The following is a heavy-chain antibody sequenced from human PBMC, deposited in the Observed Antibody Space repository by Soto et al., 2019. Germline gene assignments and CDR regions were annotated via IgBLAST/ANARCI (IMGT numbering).Heavy chain of an antibody. V-gene: IGHV3-23*01. Sequence: GSLRLSCAASGFTFSSYAMSWVRQAPGKGLEWVSAISGSGGSTYYADSVRGRFTISRDNSKNTLYLQMNSLRAEDTAVYYCAKDGDSSGYYYEGWFDPWGQGTLVTVSS. CDR3: AKDGDSSGYYYEGWFDP. J-gene: IGHJ5*02. CDR1: GFTFSSYA. D-gene: IGHD3-22*01. CDR2: ISGSGGST.